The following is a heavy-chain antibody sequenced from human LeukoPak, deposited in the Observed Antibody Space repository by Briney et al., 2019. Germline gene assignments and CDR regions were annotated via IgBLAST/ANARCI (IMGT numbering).Heavy chain of an antibody. Sequence: ASVKVSCKASGYTFTSYDINWVRQATGQGLEWMGWMNPNSGNTGYAQKFQGRITMTRNTSISTAYMELSSLRSEDTAVYYCARVMGEIATGSWYNWFDPWGQGTLVTVSS. D-gene: IGHD3-16*01. CDR1: GYTFTSYD. CDR2: MNPNSGNT. CDR3: ARVMGEIATGSWYNWFDP. V-gene: IGHV1-8*01. J-gene: IGHJ5*02.